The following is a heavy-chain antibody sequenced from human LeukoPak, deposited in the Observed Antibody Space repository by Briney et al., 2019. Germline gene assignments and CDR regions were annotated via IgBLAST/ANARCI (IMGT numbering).Heavy chain of an antibody. Sequence: GGSLRLSCTASGFTFGDYAMSWFRQAPGKGLEWVGFIRSKAYGGTTEYAASVKGRFTISRDDSKSIAYLQMNSLKTEDTAVYYCTRYRRSWYEHYMDVWGKGTTVTVSS. CDR1: GFTFGDYA. J-gene: IGHJ6*03. D-gene: IGHD6-13*01. CDR3: TRYRRSWYEHYMDV. V-gene: IGHV3-49*03. CDR2: IRSKAYGGTT.